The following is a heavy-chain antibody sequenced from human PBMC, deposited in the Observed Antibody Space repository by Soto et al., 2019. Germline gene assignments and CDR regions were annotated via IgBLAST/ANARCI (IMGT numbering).Heavy chain of an antibody. V-gene: IGHV3-53*01. Sequence: PWGSLRLSCTASGFTVIHKYIICVRHSPGKGLEWVSAIYSDGRTYYADSVKGRFSISRDISKDTVYLQMDSLGSEDTAIYYCARDCCSGNHFAHWGQGTLVTVSS. J-gene: IGHJ4*02. CDR3: ARDCCSGNHFAH. D-gene: IGHD1-26*01. CDR2: IYSDGRT. CDR1: GFTVIHKY.